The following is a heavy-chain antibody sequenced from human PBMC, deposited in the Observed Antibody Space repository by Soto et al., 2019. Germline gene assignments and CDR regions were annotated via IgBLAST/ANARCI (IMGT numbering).Heavy chain of an antibody. V-gene: IGHV1-69*13. Sequence: SVKVSCKASGGTFSSYAISWVRQAPGQGLEWMGGIIPIFGTANYAQKFQGRVTITADESTSTAYMELSSLRSEDTAVYYCANAHLNPIAARPTHFDYWGQGTLVTVSS. D-gene: IGHD6-6*01. CDR1: GGTFSSYA. J-gene: IGHJ4*02. CDR3: ANAHLNPIAARPTHFDY. CDR2: IIPIFGTA.